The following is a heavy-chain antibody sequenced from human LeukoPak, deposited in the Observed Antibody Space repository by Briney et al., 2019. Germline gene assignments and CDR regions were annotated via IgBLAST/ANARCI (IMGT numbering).Heavy chain of an antibody. Sequence: GLSLTLSCAASGYTFSSYWMHLLRQAPGKGLVWVSRISGDGSSAIYAVSVKGRFTISRDNAKNTLYLQMNSLRAEDTAVYYCLPMVRGVNWGQGTLVTVSS. CDR3: LPMVRGVN. J-gene: IGHJ4*02. D-gene: IGHD3-10*01. CDR2: ISGDGSSA. V-gene: IGHV3-74*01. CDR1: GYTFSSYW.